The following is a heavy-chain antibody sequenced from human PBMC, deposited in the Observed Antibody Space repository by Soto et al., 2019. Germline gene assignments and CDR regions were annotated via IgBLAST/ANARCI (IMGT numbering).Heavy chain of an antibody. Sequence: GGSLRLSCAATGFTFSIYSMNWVRQAPGKGLEWVSYISSSGSTIYYADSVKGRFTISRDNAKNSLYLQMNSLRAEDTAVYYCAREPGIAAAGPFDYWGQGTLVTVSS. CDR2: ISSSGSTI. D-gene: IGHD6-13*01. V-gene: IGHV3-48*04. CDR1: GFTFSIYS. J-gene: IGHJ4*02. CDR3: AREPGIAAAGPFDY.